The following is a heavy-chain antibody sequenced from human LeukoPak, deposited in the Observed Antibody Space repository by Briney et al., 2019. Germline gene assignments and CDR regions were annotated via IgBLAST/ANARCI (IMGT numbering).Heavy chain of an antibody. Sequence: PGGSLRLSCVPSGFSFSSYWVTWVRQAPGKGLEWVATVNQDVTERYYLDSMKARLTISRDNAENSVFLQMSSPRPEDTAVYFCVKARDYVDCWGQGTLVAVSS. CDR3: VKARDYVDC. CDR2: VNQDVTER. CDR1: GFSFSSYW. V-gene: IGHV3-7*01. J-gene: IGHJ4*02.